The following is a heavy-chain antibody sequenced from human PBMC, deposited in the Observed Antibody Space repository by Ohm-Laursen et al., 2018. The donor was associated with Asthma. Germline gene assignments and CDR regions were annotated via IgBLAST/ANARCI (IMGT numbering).Heavy chain of an antibody. CDR3: AKDVAARTSLGPAY. Sequence: SLRLSCAAPGFTFSSYAMSWVRQAPGKGLEWVSAISGSGGSTYYADSVKGRSTISRDNSKNTLYLQMNSLRAEDTAVYYCAKDVAARTSLGPAYWGQGTLVTVSS. CDR1: GFTFSSYA. D-gene: IGHD6-25*01. CDR2: ISGSGGST. J-gene: IGHJ4*02. V-gene: IGHV3-23*01.